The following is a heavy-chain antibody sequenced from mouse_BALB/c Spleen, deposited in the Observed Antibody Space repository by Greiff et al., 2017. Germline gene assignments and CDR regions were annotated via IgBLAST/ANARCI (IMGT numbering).Heavy chain of an antibody. J-gene: IGHJ1*01. CDR2: ISNGGGST. CDR1: GFAFSSYT. CDR3: ARQGGNYVNWYFDV. D-gene: IGHD2-1*01. V-gene: IGHV5-12-2*01. Sequence: DVMLVESGGGLVKPGGSLKLSCAASGFAFSSYTMSWVRQTPEKRLEWVAYISNGGGSTYYPDTVKGRFTISRDNAKNTLYLQMSSLKSEDTAMYYCARQGGNYVNWYFDVWGAGTTVTVSS.